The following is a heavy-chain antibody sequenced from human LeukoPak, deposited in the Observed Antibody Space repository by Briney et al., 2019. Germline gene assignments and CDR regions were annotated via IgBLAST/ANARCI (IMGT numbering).Heavy chain of an antibody. V-gene: IGHV3-9*01. CDR2: ISWNSGSI. CDR3: AKDMRLTLLGDAFDI. Sequence: GRSLRLSCAASGFTFDDYAMHWVRQAPGKGLEWVSGISWNSGSIGYADSVKGRFTISRDNAKNSLYLQMNSLRAEDTALYYCAKDMRLTLLGDAFDIWGQGTMVTASS. D-gene: IGHD2-15*01. CDR1: GFTFDDYA. J-gene: IGHJ3*02.